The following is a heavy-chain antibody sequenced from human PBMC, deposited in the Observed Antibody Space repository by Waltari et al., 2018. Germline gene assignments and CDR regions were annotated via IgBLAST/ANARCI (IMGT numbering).Heavy chain of an antibody. CDR3: ARGDGYNLFDY. CDR1: GVSITKSAYY. J-gene: IGHJ4*02. CDR2: LYYSGDT. D-gene: IGHD5-12*01. Sequence: QVQLQGSGPGLVKPSETLSLMCTVSGVSITKSAYYWAWIRQSPGKGLEWIGSLYYSGDTYYHPSLKSRVTISGETSKNQFSLRLSSVTAADTAVYYCARGDGYNLFDYWGQGTLVTVSS. V-gene: IGHV4-39*07.